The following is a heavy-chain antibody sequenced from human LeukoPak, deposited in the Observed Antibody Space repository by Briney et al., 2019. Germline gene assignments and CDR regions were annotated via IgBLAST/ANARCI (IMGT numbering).Heavy chain of an antibody. V-gene: IGHV3-11*04. J-gene: IGHJ4*02. CDR1: GFTFSDYY. Sequence: GGSLRLSCAASGFTFSDYYMSWIRQAPGKGLEWVSYISFSVSSKYYADSVKGRFTISRDNAKNSVYLQMNSLRAEDTAVYYCARDFSDVRGNIFDSWGQGTLVTVSS. D-gene: IGHD3-10*02. CDR3: ARDFSDVRGNIFDS. CDR2: ISFSVSSK.